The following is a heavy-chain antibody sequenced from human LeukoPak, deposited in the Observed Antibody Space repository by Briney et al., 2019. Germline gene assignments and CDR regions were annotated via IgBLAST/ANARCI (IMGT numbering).Heavy chain of an antibody. CDR1: GFTFSSYN. J-gene: IGHJ4*02. Sequence: GGSLRLSCAASGFTFSSYNMNWVRQAPGKGLERVSSISSSSSYIYHADSVKGRSTISRDNAKNSLYLQMNSLRAEDTAIYYCASLHYSSGWKTWGYYFDYWGQGTLVTVSS. CDR3: ASLHYSSGWKTWGYYFDY. CDR2: ISSSSSYI. D-gene: IGHD6-19*01. V-gene: IGHV3-21*01.